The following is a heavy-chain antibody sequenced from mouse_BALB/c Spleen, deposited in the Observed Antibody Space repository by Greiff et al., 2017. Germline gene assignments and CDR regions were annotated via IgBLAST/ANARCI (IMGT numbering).Heavy chain of an antibody. CDR2: ICAGGST. Sequence: QVQLKQSGPGLVAPSHSLSISCTVTGFSLTSYCVHWVSQQPGKGLEWLGVICAGGSTTYNSAHMSRLSTSKDNSTTQIYLKMNSLQTYDTAMYYYARAYGNYGRFAYWGQGTLVTVSA. CDR3: ARAYGNYGRFAY. D-gene: IGHD2-10*02. CDR1: GFSLTSYC. V-gene: IGHV2-9*02. J-gene: IGHJ3*01.